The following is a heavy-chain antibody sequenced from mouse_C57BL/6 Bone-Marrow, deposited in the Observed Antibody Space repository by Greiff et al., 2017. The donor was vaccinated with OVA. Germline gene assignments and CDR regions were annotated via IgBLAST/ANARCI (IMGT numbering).Heavy chain of an antibody. Sequence: VQLVESGPELVKPGASVKLSCKASGYAFSSSWMNWVKQRPGKGLEWIGRIYPGDGDTNYNGKFKGKATLTADKPSSTAYMQLSSLTSEDSAVSICARHEDGYYASYCDYWGQGTSLTVSA. V-gene: IGHV1-82*01. D-gene: IGHD2-3*01. CDR2: IYPGDGDT. J-gene: IGHJ2*03. CDR1: GYAFSSSW. CDR3: ARHEDGYYASYCDY.